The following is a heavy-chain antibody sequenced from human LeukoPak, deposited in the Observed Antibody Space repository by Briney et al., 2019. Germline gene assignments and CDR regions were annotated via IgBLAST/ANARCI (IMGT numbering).Heavy chain of an antibody. J-gene: IGHJ4*02. V-gene: IGHV3-33*07. D-gene: IGHD4-23*01. CDR3: AQGHYVGDSEFLDN. Sequence: GGSLRLSCAASGFSFSSYGMYWVRQAPGKGLEWVALIYNDGGLPNYLDSVRGRFTISRDNSKNTLYLQMDSLRVEDTAVYYCAQGHYVGDSEFLDNWGQGSLVIVSS. CDR1: GFSFSSYG. CDR2: IYNDGGLP.